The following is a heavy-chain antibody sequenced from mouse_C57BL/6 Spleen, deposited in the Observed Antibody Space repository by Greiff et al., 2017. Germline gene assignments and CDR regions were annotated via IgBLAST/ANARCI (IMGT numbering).Heavy chain of an antibody. CDR1: GFAFSSYA. J-gene: IGHJ3*01. D-gene: IGHD1-1*01. Sequence: EVKLMESGEGLVKPGGSLKLSCTASGFAFSSYAMSWVRQTPEKRLEWVAYISSGGDYIYYADTVKGRFTISRDNARNTLYLQMSSLKSEDTAMYYCTRRGYYYGFAYWGQGTLVTVSA. V-gene: IGHV5S21*01. CDR3: TRRGYYYGFAY. CDR2: ISSGGDYI.